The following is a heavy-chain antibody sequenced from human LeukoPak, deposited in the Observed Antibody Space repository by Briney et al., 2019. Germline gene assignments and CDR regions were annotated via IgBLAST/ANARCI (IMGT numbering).Heavy chain of an antibody. Sequence: GGTLRLSCAASGLTFSTYVMNWVRQAPGKGLEWVSTIGDDTYYADSVTGRITVFRDNSRNTLYLQMNFLGVEDTAVYYCANSEFYVSGKYAGLDNWGQGTLVTVSS. CDR1: GLTFSTYV. D-gene: IGHD3-10*01. J-gene: IGHJ4*02. CDR3: ANSEFYVSGKYAGLDN. CDR2: IGDDT. V-gene: IGHV3-23*01.